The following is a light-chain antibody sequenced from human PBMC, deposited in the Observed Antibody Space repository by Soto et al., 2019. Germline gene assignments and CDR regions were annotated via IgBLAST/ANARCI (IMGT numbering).Light chain of an antibody. V-gene: IGKV1-33*01. CDR2: GAS. Sequence: DIQMTQSPSSLSASVGDRVTITCQASHDITNYLNWYQQTPGKAPKLLIYGASNLETGVPSRFSGSGSGTHFTFTISSLQPEDIATYYCQQYDNLPFTFGPGTKVDIK. CDR3: QQYDNLPFT. CDR1: HDITNY. J-gene: IGKJ3*01.